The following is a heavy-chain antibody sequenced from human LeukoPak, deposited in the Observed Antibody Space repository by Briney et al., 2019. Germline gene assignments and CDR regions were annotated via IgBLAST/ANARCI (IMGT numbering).Heavy chain of an antibody. V-gene: IGHV3-48*03. CDR3: ARGRYNWKGEGENWFDP. CDR2: ISSSGSTI. D-gene: IGHD1-20*01. J-gene: IGHJ5*02. CDR1: GFTFRSYE. Sequence: GGSLRLPCAASGFTFRSYEMNWVRQAPGKGLEGVSYISSSGSTIFYADSVKGLFTISRDNAKNSVYLQMNSLRAEDTALYHCARGRYNWKGEGENWFDPWGQGTLVTVSS.